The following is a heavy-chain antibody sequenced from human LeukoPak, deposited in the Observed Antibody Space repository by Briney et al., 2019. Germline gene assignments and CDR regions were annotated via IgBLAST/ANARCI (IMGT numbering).Heavy chain of an antibody. CDR1: GFTFDDYA. J-gene: IGHJ4*02. D-gene: IGHD6-19*01. V-gene: IGHV3-43*02. CDR3: AREGPIAVAGYFDY. CDR2: ITGDGGRT. Sequence: GGSLRLSCAASGFTFDDYAMHWVRQAPGKGLEWASLITGDGGRTYFADLVKGRFTISRDNSKNSLYLQMNSLRPEDTALYYCAREGPIAVAGYFDYWGRGSLVTVSS.